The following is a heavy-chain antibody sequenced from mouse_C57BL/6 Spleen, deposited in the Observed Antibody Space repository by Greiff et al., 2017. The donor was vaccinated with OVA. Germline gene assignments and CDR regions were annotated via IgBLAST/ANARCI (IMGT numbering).Heavy chain of an antibody. CDR3: ARFTDYDYDGHYFDY. CDR1: GYTFTSYG. D-gene: IGHD2-4*01. CDR2: IYPRSGNT. V-gene: IGHV1-81*01. Sequence: QVQLKESGAELARPGASVKLSCKASGYTFTSYGISWVKQRTGQGLEWIGEIYPRSGNTYYNEKFKGKATLTADKSSSTAYMELRSLTSEDSAVYFCARFTDYDYDGHYFDYWGQGTTLTVSS. J-gene: IGHJ2*01.